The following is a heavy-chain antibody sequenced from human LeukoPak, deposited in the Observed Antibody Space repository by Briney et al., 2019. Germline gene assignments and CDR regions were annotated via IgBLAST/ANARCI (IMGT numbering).Heavy chain of an antibody. J-gene: IGHJ4*02. CDR2: IKQDGSKK. Sequence: GGSLRLSCAASGFTFSNNWMNWVRRAPGKGLEWVANIKQDGSKKCYVDSVKGRFTISRDNAKNSLYLQMNSLRVEDTAVYYCARGFNPDYWGQGALVTVSS. V-gene: IGHV3-7*04. CDR1: GFTFSNNW. CDR3: ARGFNPDY.